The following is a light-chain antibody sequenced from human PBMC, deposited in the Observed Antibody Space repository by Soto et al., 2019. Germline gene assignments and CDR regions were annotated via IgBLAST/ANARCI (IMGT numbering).Light chain of an antibody. V-gene: IGLV1-40*01. CDR2: GNS. J-gene: IGLJ3*02. Sequence: QSVLTQPPSVSGAPGPRVTISCTGSSSNIGAGYDVHWYQQLPGTAPKLLIYGNSNRPSGVPDRFSGSKSGTSASLAITGLQAEDEADYYFQSYDSSLSGWVFGGGTKLTVL. CDR1: SSNIGAGYD. CDR3: QSYDSSLSGWV.